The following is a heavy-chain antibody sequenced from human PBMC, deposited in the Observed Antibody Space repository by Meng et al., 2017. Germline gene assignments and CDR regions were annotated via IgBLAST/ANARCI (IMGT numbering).Heavy chain of an antibody. Sequence: GESLKISCAPSGFTFSSYWMHRVRQAPGKGLVWVSRINSDGSSTSYADSVKGRFTISRDNAKNTLYLQMNSLRAEDTAVYYCASAGGTTVAATALFGYWGQGTLVTVSS. CDR2: INSDGSST. CDR1: GFTFSSYW. J-gene: IGHJ4*02. CDR3: ASAGGTTVAATALFGY. V-gene: IGHV3-74*01. D-gene: IGHD6-25*01.